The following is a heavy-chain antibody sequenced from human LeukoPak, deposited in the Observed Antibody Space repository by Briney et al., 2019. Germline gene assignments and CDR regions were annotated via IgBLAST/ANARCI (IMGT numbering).Heavy chain of an antibody. Sequence: ASVKVSCKASGYTFTGYYMHWVRQAPGQGLEWMGWINPNSGGTNYAQKFQGRVTMTRDTSISTAYMELSRLRSDDTAVYYCARDSSIAAAGTTNYYYYYMDVWGKGTTVTASS. CDR2: INPNSGGT. D-gene: IGHD6-13*01. CDR1: GYTFTGYY. J-gene: IGHJ6*03. V-gene: IGHV1-2*02. CDR3: ARDSSIAAAGTTNYYYYYMDV.